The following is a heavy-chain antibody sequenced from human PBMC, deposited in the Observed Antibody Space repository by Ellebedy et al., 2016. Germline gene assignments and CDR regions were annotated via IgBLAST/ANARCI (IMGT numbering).Heavy chain of an antibody. CDR3: AKVAQLRGLVDYYYYGMDV. J-gene: IGHJ6*02. CDR2: ISRTDDST. Sequence: GGSLRLSXTASGFTFSNYVMSWVRQAPGKGLKWVSGISRTDDSTYYADSVKGRFTISRDNSKNTLYLQMNSLRAEDTAVYYCAKVAQLRGLVDYYYYGMDVWGQGTTVTVSS. V-gene: IGHV3-23*01. D-gene: IGHD2-2*01. CDR1: GFTFSNYV.